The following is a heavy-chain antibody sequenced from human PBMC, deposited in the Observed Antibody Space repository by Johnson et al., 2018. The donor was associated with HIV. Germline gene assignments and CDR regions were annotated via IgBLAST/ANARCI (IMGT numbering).Heavy chain of an antibody. V-gene: IGHV3-15*01. CDR3: TTQQRADAFDI. CDR2: IKSKTDGGTT. D-gene: IGHD6-13*01. Sequence: VQLVESGGGVVQPGRSLRLSCAASGFTFSSYGMHWVRPAPGTGLEWVGRIKSKTDGGTTDYAAPVKGRFTISRDDSKNTLYLQMNSLKTEDTAVYYCTTQQRADAFDIWGQGTMVTVSS. J-gene: IGHJ3*02. CDR1: GFTFSSYG.